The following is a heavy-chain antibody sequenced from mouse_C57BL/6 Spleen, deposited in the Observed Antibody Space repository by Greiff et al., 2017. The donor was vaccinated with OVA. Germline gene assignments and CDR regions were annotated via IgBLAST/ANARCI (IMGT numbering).Heavy chain of an antibody. CDR1: GYTFTSYG. J-gene: IGHJ1*03. Sequence: QVQLQQPGAELVKPGASVTLSCKASGYTFTSYGMHWVKQTPGQGLEWIGMIHPNSGSTNYNEKFTGKATLTVDKSSSTAYMQLSSLTSEDSAVFSGASDDYGWYFDVWGTGTTVTVS. CDR3: ASDDYGWYFDV. V-gene: IGHV1-64*01. CDR2: IHPNSGST. D-gene: IGHD2-4*01.